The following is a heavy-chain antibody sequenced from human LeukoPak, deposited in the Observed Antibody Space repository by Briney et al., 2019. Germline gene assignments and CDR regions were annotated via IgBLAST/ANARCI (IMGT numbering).Heavy chain of an antibody. CDR1: GDSISTSGYY. CDR3: ARHKGSYSHLDS. CDR2: IYFSGST. J-gene: IGHJ4*02. D-gene: IGHD1-26*01. V-gene: IGHV4-39*01. Sequence: PSETLSLTCTVSGDSISTSGYYWGWIRQPPGKGLEWIGSIYFSGSTYYNPSLKNRVSISIDTSKNQFSLKLTSVTAADTAVYYCARHKGSYSHLDSWGQGTLVTVSS.